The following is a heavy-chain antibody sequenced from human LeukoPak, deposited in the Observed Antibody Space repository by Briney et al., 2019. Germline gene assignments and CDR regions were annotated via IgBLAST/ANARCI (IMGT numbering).Heavy chain of an antibody. CDR3: ARADSEMATDYLLYYYYGMDV. CDR1: GYTFTGYY. V-gene: IGHV1-2*02. J-gene: IGHJ6*02. D-gene: IGHD5-24*01. Sequence: ASVKVSCMASGYTFTGYYMHWVRQAPGQGLEWMGWINPNSGGTNYAQKFQGRVTMTRDTSISTAYMELSRLRSDDTAVYYCARADSEMATDYLLYYYYGMDVWGQGTTVTVSS. CDR2: INPNSGGT.